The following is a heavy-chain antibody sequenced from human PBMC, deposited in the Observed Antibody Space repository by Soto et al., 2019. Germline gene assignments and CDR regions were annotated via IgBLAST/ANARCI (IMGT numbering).Heavy chain of an antibody. J-gene: IGHJ6*02. CDR3: AKDASRGHHYYYYGMDV. Sequence: GGSLRLSCAASGFIFSSYGMSWVRLPPGQGPEWVSSISASGGNTYYADSVKGRFTVSRDNSKNTLYLQMNSLRAEDTAVYYCAKDASRGHHYYYYGMDVWGQGTTLTVSS. V-gene: IGHV3-23*01. CDR1: GFIFSSYG. CDR2: ISASGGNT. D-gene: IGHD2-15*01.